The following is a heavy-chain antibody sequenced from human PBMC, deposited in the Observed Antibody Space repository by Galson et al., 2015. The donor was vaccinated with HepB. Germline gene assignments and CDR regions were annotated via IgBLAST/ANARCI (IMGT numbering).Heavy chain of an antibody. CDR3: ARMVSSGYYNGAFDT. CDR1: EFTFSSYA. Sequence: SLRLSCAASEFTFSSYAMHWVRQPPGKGLEWVAVVSHDGSTESYADPVKGRFTISRDKSKNTLFLQMNSLRPEDTAVYYCARMVSSGYYNGAFDTWGRGTMVTVSS. CDR2: VSHDGSTE. J-gene: IGHJ3*02. D-gene: IGHD3-22*01. V-gene: IGHV3-30-3*01.